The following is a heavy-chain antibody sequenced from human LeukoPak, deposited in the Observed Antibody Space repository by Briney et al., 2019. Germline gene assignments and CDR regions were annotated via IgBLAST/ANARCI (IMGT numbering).Heavy chain of an antibody. CDR2: IKQDGGEK. J-gene: IGHJ4*02. V-gene: IGHV3-7*01. D-gene: IGHD3-10*01. CDR3: ARRLIRGVIIRDFDS. Sequence: PGGSLRLSCTASGFTFSSHCMSWVRQTPGKGLEWVANIKQDGGEKHYVDSVKGRFTISRDNAKNSLYLQMNSLRAEDTAVYYCARRLIRGVIIRDFDSWGQGTRVTVSS. CDR1: GFTFSSHC.